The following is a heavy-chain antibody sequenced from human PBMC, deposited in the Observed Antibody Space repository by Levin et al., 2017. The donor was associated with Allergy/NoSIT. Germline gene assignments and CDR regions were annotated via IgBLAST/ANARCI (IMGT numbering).Heavy chain of an antibody. CDR3: ARNGWVLSNWYFDL. CDR1: GGSMTNYY. CDR2: VFYTGST. V-gene: IGHV4-59*13. D-gene: IGHD6-19*01. Sequence: SETLSLSCTVSGGSMTNYYWSWIRQAPGKGLEWIGYVFYTGSTNYNPSLRSRVTISIDTSKSQFSLKLTSVTAADTAVYYCARNGWVLSNWYFDLWGRGTLVSVSS. J-gene: IGHJ2*01.